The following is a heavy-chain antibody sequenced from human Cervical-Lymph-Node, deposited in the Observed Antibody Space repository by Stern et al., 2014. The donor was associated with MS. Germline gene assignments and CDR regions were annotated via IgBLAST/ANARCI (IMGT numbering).Heavy chain of an antibody. CDR2: IIPIFGTT. CDR1: GDTFTNFA. CDR3: YYGMAV. V-gene: IGHV1-69*01. J-gene: IGHJ6*02. Sequence: EQLVQSGAEVKKPGSSAKVSCKASGDTFTNFAISWGPQAHGQGLEWMGGIIPIFGTTDYAQKFQGRVTITADESTSTAYMELTSLRSEDTAVYYYYYGMAVWGQGTTVTVSS.